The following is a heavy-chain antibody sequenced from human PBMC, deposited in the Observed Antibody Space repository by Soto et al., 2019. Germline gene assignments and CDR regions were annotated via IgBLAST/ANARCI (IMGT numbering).Heavy chain of an antibody. CDR2: INHSGST. CDR1: GGSFSGYY. V-gene: IGHV4-34*01. D-gene: IGHD5-12*01. CDR3: ARGGFGMSGNNSGYRKIATRQKPFHY. J-gene: IGHJ4*02. Sequence: SETLCLTWAVYGGSFSGYYWSGIRQPPGKGLEWIGEINHSGSTTYNPSLKSRVTISVDTCKNQFALKLSSVTAADTAVYYCARGGFGMSGNNSGYRKIATRQKPFHYWGQGTLVTVS.